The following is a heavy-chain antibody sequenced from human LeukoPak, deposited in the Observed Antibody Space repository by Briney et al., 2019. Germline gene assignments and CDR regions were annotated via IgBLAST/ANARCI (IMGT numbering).Heavy chain of an antibody. J-gene: IGHJ4*02. CDR3: ARSRGPRTTVTTTGY. Sequence: ASVKVSCKASGYAFTGYYMHWVRHAPGQGLEWMAQINPNSGGTNYAQKFQGRVTMTRDTSISTAYMELSRMRSDDTAVYYCARSRGPRTTVTTTGYWGQGTLVTVSS. CDR1: GYAFTGYY. D-gene: IGHD4-17*01. V-gene: IGHV1-2*06. CDR2: INPNSGGT.